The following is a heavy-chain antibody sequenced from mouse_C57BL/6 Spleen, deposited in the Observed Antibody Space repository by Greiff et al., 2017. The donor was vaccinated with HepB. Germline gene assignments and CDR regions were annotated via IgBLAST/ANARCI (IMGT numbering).Heavy chain of an antibody. CDR1: GYTFTSYG. V-gene: IGHV1-81*01. D-gene: IGHD2-4*01. CDR2: IYPRSGNT. CDR3: ARESDYDGAMDY. J-gene: IGHJ4*01. Sequence: LEESGAELARPGASVKLSCKASGYTFTSYGISWVKQRTGQGLEWIGEIYPRSGNTYYNEKFKGKATLTADKSSSTAYMELRSLTSEDSAVYFCARESDYDGAMDYWGQGTSVTVSS.